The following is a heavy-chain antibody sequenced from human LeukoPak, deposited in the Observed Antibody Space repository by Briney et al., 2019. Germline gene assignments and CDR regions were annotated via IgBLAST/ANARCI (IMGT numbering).Heavy chain of an antibody. V-gene: IGHV4-34*01. D-gene: IGHD6-13*01. CDR2: INHSGST. CDR1: GGSFSGYY. CDR3: ASLMYSSSWYPAYYYYYGMDV. Sequence: SETLSLTCAVYGGSFSGYYWSWIRQPPGKGLEWIGEINHSGSTYYNPSLKSRVTISVDTSKNQFSLKLSSVTAADTAVYYCASLMYSSSWYPAYYYYYGMDVWGQGTTVTVSS. J-gene: IGHJ6*02.